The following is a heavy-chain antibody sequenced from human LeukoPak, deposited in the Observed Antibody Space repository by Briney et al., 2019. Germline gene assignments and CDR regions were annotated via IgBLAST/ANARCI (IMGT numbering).Heavy chain of an antibody. CDR3: ARGGRYYYDSSGYYYGGTRYYYMDV. CDR1: GGSISSSSYY. CDR2: IYYSGST. Sequence: SETLSLTCTVSGGSISSSSYYWGWIRQPPGKGLEWIGTIYYSGSTYYNPSLKGRVTISVDTSKNQFSLKLSSVTAADTAVYYCARGGRYYYDSSGYYYGGTRYYYMDVWGKGTTVTISS. J-gene: IGHJ6*03. V-gene: IGHV4-39*07. D-gene: IGHD3-22*01.